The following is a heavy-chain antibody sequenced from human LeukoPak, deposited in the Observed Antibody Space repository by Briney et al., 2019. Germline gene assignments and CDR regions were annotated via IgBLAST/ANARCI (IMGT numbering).Heavy chain of an antibody. CDR2: ISSSSSTI. D-gene: IGHD3-16*01. CDR1: GFTFSSYS. CDR3: ATYTHWVAGDV. V-gene: IGHV3-48*04. Sequence: GGSLRLSCAASGFTFSSYSMNWVRQAPGKGLEWVSYISSSSSTIYYADSVKGRFTISRDNAKNSLYLQMNSLRPEDTAVYYCATYTHWVAGDVWGQGTTVTVSS. J-gene: IGHJ6*02.